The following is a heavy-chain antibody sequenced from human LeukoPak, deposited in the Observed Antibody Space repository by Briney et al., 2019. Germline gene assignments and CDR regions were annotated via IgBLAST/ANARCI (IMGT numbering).Heavy chain of an antibody. V-gene: IGHV4-61*02. D-gene: IGHD3-10*01. CDR3: ARDQSGLLWFGELSAPFDY. Sequence: SQTLSLTCTVSGNSISSGDNYWSWIRQPAGKGLEWIGRIYTSGSTNYNPSLKSRVTISGDTSKNQFSLKLSSVTAADTAVYYCARDQSGLLWFGELSAPFDYWGQGTLVTVSS. CDR2: IYTSGST. J-gene: IGHJ4*02. CDR1: GNSISSGDNY.